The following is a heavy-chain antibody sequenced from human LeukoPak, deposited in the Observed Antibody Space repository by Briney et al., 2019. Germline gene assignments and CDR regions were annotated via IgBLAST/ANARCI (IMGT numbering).Heavy chain of an antibody. D-gene: IGHD2-15*01. J-gene: IGHJ6*02. CDR1: GYTFTSYD. Sequence: ASVKVSCKASGYTFTSYDINWVRQATGQGLEWMGWMNPNSGNTGYAQKFQGRVTMTRNTSISTAYMELSSLRSEDTAVYYCARDYIVVVVAVTFPVPYGMDVWGQGTTVTVSS. CDR2: MNPNSGNT. CDR3: ARDYIVVVVAVTFPVPYGMDV. V-gene: IGHV1-8*01.